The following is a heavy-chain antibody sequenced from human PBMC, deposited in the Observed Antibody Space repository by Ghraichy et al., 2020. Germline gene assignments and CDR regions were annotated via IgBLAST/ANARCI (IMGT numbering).Heavy chain of an antibody. CDR3: AKDYDFWSGYYSRFDP. V-gene: IGHV3-23*01. CDR1: GFTFSTYA. CDR2: ISGSGGST. J-gene: IGHJ5*02. D-gene: IGHD3-3*01. Sequence: LSLTCAASGFTFSTYAMNWVRQAPGKGLEWVSGISGSGGSTYYADSVKGRFTISRDNSKNTLFLQMNSLRAGDTAVYYCAKDYDFWSGYYSRFDPWGQGTLVTVSS.